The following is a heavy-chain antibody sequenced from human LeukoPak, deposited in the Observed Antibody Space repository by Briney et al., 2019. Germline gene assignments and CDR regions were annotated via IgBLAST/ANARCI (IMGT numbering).Heavy chain of an antibody. CDR3: ARDLAYSRLGY. Sequence: PGGSLRLSCAVSGLTFSSSWMDWVRQAPGKGLEWVASINPEGSEKYSADSVKGRFTISRDNAKNSLYLQMDSLRVEDTAFYYCARDLAYSRLGYWGQGMFVTVSS. CDR1: GLTFSSSW. J-gene: IGHJ4*02. V-gene: IGHV3-7*01. D-gene: IGHD5-18*01. CDR2: INPEGSEK.